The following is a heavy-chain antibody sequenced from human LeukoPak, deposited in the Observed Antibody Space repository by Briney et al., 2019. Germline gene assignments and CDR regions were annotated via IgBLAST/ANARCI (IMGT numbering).Heavy chain of an antibody. J-gene: IGHJ4*02. D-gene: IGHD3-22*01. CDR3: ARSYDSSGSGFDY. CDR2: IYYSGST. CDR1: GGSINSGDNY. Sequence: PSETLFLTCTVSGGSINSGDNYWSWIRQPPGKGLEWIGYIYYSGSTYYNPSLKSRVTISVDRSKNQFSLKLSSVTAADTAVYYCARSYDSSGSGFDYWGQGTLVTVSS. V-gene: IGHV4-30-2*01.